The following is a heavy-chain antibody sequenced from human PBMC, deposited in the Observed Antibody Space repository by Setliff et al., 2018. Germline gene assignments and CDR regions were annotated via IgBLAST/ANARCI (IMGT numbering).Heavy chain of an antibody. J-gene: IGHJ4*02. D-gene: IGHD4-17*01. CDR3: ARELGLRAPFDF. Sequence: TLSLPCRVSGDSISDYHWSWIRQPPGQGLEWIGYIYSSGRTNYNPSLKSRVSLSLDTSKNQFSLDLSSVTPADTAVYYCARELGLRAPFDFWGQGILVTVSS. CDR2: IYSSGRT. CDR1: GDSISDYH. V-gene: IGHV4-59*01.